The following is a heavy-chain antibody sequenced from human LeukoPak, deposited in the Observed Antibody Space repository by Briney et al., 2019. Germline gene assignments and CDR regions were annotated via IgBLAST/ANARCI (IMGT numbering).Heavy chain of an antibody. V-gene: IGHV3-30*02. CDR2: IRYDGSNK. CDR1: GFTFSSYG. D-gene: IGHD5-18*01. J-gene: IGHJ4*02. CDR3: AKGGYRYVDY. Sequence: SGGSLRLSCAASGFTFSSYGIHWVRQAPGKGLEWVAFIRYDGSNKYYADSVKGRFTISRDNAKNSLYLQMNSLRAEDTAVYYCAKGGYRYVDYWGQGTLVIVSS.